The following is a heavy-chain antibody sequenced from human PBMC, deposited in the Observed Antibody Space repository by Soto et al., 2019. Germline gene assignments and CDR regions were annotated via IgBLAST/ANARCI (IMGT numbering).Heavy chain of an antibody. J-gene: IGHJ4*02. CDR1: GFSLSTSGMC. D-gene: IGHD3-22*01. V-gene: IGHV2-70*11. CDR3: ARFSYYDSTDYYYFDY. CDR2: IDWDDDK. Sequence: SGPTLVNPTQTLTLTCTFSGFSLSTSGMCVSWIRQPPGKALEWLARIDWDDDKYYSTSLKSRLTISKDTSKNQVVLTMTNMDPVDTATYYCARFSYYDSTDYYYFDYWGQGTLVTVSS.